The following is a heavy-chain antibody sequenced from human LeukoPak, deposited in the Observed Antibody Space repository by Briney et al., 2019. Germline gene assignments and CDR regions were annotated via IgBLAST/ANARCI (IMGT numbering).Heavy chain of an antibody. CDR3: ARAPYYYDSSGYYSDDYYYYGMDV. D-gene: IGHD3-22*01. CDR2: IKQDGSEK. V-gene: IGHV3-7*01. J-gene: IGHJ6*02. Sequence: GGSLRLSCAASGFTFSSYWMSWVRQAPGKGLEWVANIKQDGSEKYYVDSVKGRFTISRDNAKNSLYLQMNSLRAEDTAVYYCARAPYYYDSSGYYSDDYYYYGMDVWGQGTTATVSS. CDR1: GFTFSSYW.